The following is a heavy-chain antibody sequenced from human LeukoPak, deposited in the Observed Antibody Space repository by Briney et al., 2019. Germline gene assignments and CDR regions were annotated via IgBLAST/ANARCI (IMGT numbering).Heavy chain of an antibody. CDR2: IRYDGSNK. CDR1: GFTFSSYG. J-gene: IGHJ4*02. CDR3: AKGEGVGVLYYFDY. V-gene: IGHV3-30*02. D-gene: IGHD1-26*01. Sequence: GGSLRLSCAASGFTFSSYGMHWVRQAPGKGLEWVAFIRYDGSNKYYADSVKGRFTISRDNSKNTLYLQMNSLRAEDTAVYYCAKGEGVGVLYYFDYWGQGTLVTVSS.